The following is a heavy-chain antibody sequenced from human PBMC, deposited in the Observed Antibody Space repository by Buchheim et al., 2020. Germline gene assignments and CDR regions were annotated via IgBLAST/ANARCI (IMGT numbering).Heavy chain of an antibody. CDR3: AKDPIFRQYRTYGMDV. J-gene: IGHJ6*02. D-gene: IGHD3-9*01. Sequence: QVQLVESGGGVVQPGRSLRLSCAASGFTFSGYGMHWVRQAPGKGLEWVAVISYDGSNKYYADSVKGRFTISRDNSKNTLYLQMNSLRAEDTAVYYCAKDPIFRQYRTYGMDVWGQGTT. V-gene: IGHV3-30*18. CDR2: ISYDGSNK. CDR1: GFTFSGYG.